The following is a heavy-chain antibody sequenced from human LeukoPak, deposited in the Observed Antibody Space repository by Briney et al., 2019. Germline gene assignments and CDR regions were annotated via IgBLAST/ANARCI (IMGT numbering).Heavy chain of an antibody. Sequence: SGTLSLTCAVYGGSFSGFYWSWIRQPPGKGLEWIGEISHSGTTYYNPSLESRVTVSVDTSKSQFSLRLSSVTAADTAVYYCARGGLDTKRGGYFDFWGQGILVTVSS. D-gene: IGHD5-18*01. J-gene: IGHJ4*02. V-gene: IGHV4-34*01. CDR1: GGSFSGFY. CDR3: ARGGLDTKRGGYFDF. CDR2: ISHSGTT.